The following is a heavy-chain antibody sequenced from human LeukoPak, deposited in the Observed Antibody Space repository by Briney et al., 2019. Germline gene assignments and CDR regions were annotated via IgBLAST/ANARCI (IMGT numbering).Heavy chain of an antibody. D-gene: IGHD3-10*01. V-gene: IGHV1-69*01. CDR3: ARDGLGEFPSLPFDY. CDR1: GGTFSSYA. Sequence: GASVKVSCKASGGTFSSYAISWVRQAPGQGLEWMGGIIPIFGTANYAQKFQGRVTITADESTSTAYMELSSLRSEDTAVYYCARDGLGEFPSLPFDYWGQGTLVTVSS. J-gene: IGHJ4*02. CDR2: IIPIFGTA.